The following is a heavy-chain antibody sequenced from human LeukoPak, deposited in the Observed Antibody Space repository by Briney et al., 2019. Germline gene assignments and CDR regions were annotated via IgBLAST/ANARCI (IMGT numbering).Heavy chain of an antibody. CDR2: IYYSGST. J-gene: IGHJ5*02. CDR3: ARDVSGDYDFWSGSLADWFDP. D-gene: IGHD3-3*01. CDR1: GGSISSYY. Sequence: PSETLSLTCTVSGGSISSYYWSWIRQPPGKGLEWIGYIYYSGSTNYNPSLKSRVTISVDTSKNQFSLKLSSVTAADTAVYYCARDVSGDYDFWSGSLADWFDPWGQGTLVTVSS. V-gene: IGHV4-59*12.